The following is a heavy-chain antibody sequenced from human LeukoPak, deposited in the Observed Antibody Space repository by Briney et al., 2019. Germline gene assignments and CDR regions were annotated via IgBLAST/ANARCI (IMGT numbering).Heavy chain of an antibody. Sequence: ASVKVSCKASGGTFSSYAIGWVRQAPGQGLEWMGRIIPILGIANYAQKFQGRVTITADKSTSTAYMELSSLRSEDTAVYYCARDSTPYPYPAMVHMAYWGQGTLVTVSS. D-gene: IGHD5-18*01. CDR3: ARDSTPYPYPAMVHMAY. J-gene: IGHJ4*02. CDR2: IIPILGIA. V-gene: IGHV1-69*04. CDR1: GGTFSSYA.